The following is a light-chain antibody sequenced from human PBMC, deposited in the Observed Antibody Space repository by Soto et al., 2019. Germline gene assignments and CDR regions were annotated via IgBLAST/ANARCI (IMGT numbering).Light chain of an antibody. Sequence: QSVLTQPPSVSGAPGQRVTISCTGSSSNIGAGYDVHWYQQLPGTAPKLLIYGNSNRPSGVPDRFSGAKSGTSASLAITGLQSEDEADYYCQSYDISLRGWVFGGGTKLTV. CDR2: GNS. V-gene: IGLV1-40*01. CDR3: QSYDISLRGWV. CDR1: SSNIGAGYD. J-gene: IGLJ3*02.